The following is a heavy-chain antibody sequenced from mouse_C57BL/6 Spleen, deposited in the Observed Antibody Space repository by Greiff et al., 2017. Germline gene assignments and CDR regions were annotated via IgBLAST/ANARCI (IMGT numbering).Heavy chain of an antibody. D-gene: IGHD2-14*01. V-gene: IGHV1-58*01. CDR2: IYLGNGYT. Sequence: VQLQQSGAELVRPGSSVKMSCKTSGYTFTSYGINWVKQRPGQGLEWIGYIYLGNGYTEYNEKFKGKATLTSDTSSSTAYMQRSSLTSDDAAIYCGARGGTKGYFDYWGQGTTLTVSS. CDR3: ARGGTKGYFDY. J-gene: IGHJ2*01. CDR1: GYTFTSYG.